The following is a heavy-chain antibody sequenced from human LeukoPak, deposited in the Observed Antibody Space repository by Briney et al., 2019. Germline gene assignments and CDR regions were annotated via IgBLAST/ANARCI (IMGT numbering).Heavy chain of an antibody. J-gene: IGHJ4*02. D-gene: IGHD3-10*01. V-gene: IGHV4-59*01. CDR2: IYYSGST. Sequence: SETLSLTCTVSGGSIGTYFWTWIRQPPGKGLELIGYIYYSGSTNNPSLKSRITISVYPSKNQFSLKLSSVTAAGTAVYYCARGGVMIRGVSIDYWGQGTLVTVSS. CDR3: ARGGVMIRGVSIDY. CDR1: GGSIGTYF.